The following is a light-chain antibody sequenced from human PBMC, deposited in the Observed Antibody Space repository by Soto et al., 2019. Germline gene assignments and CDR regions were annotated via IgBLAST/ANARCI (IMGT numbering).Light chain of an antibody. Sequence: QSALTQPASVSGSPGQSISVSCTGSSGDVGSYKYVSWYQQHPGKAPKLIIYEVNKRPSGVSDRFSGSKSGNTASLTISGLQAEDEADYYCSSYTSKSSLIFGGGTKLTVL. J-gene: IGLJ2*01. CDR1: SGDVGSYKY. CDR2: EVN. V-gene: IGLV2-14*01. CDR3: SSYTSKSSLI.